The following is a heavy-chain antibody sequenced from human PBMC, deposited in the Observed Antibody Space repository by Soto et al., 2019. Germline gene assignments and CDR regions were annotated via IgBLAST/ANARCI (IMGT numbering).Heavy chain of an antibody. V-gene: IGHV3-30-3*01. Sequence: XGSLRLSCAASGFSFHTFSMHWVRQAPGKGLEWVAVISNDGANKYYADSVKGRFTISRDNSKNTLYLLMNSLKTEDTAVYYCERRQWSYFDYWGQGTLVTVSS. CDR2: ISNDGANK. J-gene: IGHJ4*02. D-gene: IGHD2-15*01. CDR3: ERRQWSYFDY. CDR1: GFSFHTFS.